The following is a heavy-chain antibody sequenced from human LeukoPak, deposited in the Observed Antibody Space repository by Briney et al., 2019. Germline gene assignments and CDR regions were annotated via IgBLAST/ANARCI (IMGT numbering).Heavy chain of an antibody. CDR1: GDSISRSRFY. D-gene: IGHD3-9*01. J-gene: IGHJ5*02. V-gene: IGHV4-39*07. CDR2: IYESGSI. CDR3: ARSNYDILTGYHYNWFDP. Sequence: SETLSLTCRVSGDSISRSRFYWGWIRQPPGKGLEWIGSIYESGSIYYNPSLKSRVTISVDTSKNQFSLKLSSVTAADTAVYYCARSNYDILTGYHYNWFDPWGQGTLVTVSS.